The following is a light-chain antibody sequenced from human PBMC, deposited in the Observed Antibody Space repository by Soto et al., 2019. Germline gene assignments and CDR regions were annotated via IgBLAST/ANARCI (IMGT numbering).Light chain of an antibody. CDR1: QSVGRDY. Sequence: EIVLTQSPATLSLSPGVRATLSCGASQSVGRDYLAWYQQKPGLAPRLLIHGASIRATGIPDRFSGSGSGTDFTLIINRLEPEDFAVYFCQQYASSPRPFGGGTEVHIK. CDR3: QQYASSPRP. CDR2: GAS. J-gene: IGKJ4*01. V-gene: IGKV3D-20*01.